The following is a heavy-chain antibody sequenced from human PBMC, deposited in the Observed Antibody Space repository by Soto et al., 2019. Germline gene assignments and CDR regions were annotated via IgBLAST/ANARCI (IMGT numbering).Heavy chain of an antibody. CDR2: IYYSGST. J-gene: IGHJ6*03. CDR3: AREAYSYGSTSNYYYYMDV. D-gene: IGHD5-18*01. V-gene: IGHV4-31*03. Sequence: SETLSLTCTVSGGSISSGGYYWSWIRQHPGKGLEWIGYIYYSGSTYYNPSLKSRVTISVDTSKNQFSLKLSSVTAADTAVYYCAREAYSYGSTSNYYYYMDVWGKGTTVTVSS. CDR1: GGSISSGGYY.